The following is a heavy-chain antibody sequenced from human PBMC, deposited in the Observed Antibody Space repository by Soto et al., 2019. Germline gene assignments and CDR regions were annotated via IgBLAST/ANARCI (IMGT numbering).Heavy chain of an antibody. CDR3: ANSRSGSYFDY. CDR1: GFTFDDYT. Sequence: EVQLVESGGVVVQPGGSLRLSCAASGFTFDDYTMHWVRQAPGKGLEWVSLISWDGGSTYYTDSVKGRFTISRDNSKNSLYLQMNSLRTEDTALYYCANSRSGSYFDYWGQGTLVTVSS. V-gene: IGHV3-43*01. D-gene: IGHD6-19*01. CDR2: ISWDGGST. J-gene: IGHJ4*02.